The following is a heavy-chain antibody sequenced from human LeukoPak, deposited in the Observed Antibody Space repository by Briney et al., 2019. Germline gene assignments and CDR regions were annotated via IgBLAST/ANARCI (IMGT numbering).Heavy chain of an antibody. CDR3: ARFYANEWELPH. Sequence: GGSLRLSCAASGFTFSSYAMSWVRQAPGKGREWVSGISGSGGRAHYADSVKGRFTISRDNSKSTLYLQMNSLRAEDTAVYYCARFYANEWELPHWGQGTLVTVSS. J-gene: IGHJ4*02. D-gene: IGHD1-26*01. V-gene: IGHV3-23*01. CDR2: ISGSGGRA. CDR1: GFTFSSYA.